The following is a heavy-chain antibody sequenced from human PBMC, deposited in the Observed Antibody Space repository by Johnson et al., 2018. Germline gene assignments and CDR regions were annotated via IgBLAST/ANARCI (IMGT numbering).Heavy chain of an antibody. J-gene: IGHJ1*01. Sequence: VQLVESGAEVKKXGSSVKVSCKATGGTFKSYAITWLRQAPGQGLEWMGGIIPKFDTANYAQKFQDRVTITADESTGTAYMELSSLRSEDTAVYYCARGLSYKTDWGQGTLVTVSS. D-gene: IGHD3-16*02. CDR3: ARGLSYKTD. CDR1: GGTFKSYA. CDR2: IIPKFDTA. V-gene: IGHV1-69*01.